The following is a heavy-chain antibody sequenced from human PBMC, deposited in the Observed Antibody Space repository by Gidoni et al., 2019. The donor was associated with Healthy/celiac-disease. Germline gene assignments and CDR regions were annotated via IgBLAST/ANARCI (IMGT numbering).Heavy chain of an antibody. J-gene: IGHJ4*02. CDR2: ISYDGSNK. D-gene: IGHD3-10*01. CDR3: AKDGRGGQLHHDY. Sequence: QVQLVESGGGVVQPGRSLRLSCAASGFPFSSYGMHWVRQAPGKGLEWVAVISYDGSNKYYADSVKGRFTISRDNSKNTLYLQMNSLRAEDTAVYYCAKDGRGGQLHHDYWGQGTLVTVSS. CDR1: GFPFSSYG. V-gene: IGHV3-30*18.